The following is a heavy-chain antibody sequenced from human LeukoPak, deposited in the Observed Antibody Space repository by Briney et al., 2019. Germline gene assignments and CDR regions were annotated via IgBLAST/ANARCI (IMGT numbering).Heavy chain of an antibody. Sequence: PGRSLRLSCAASGFTFSSYGMHWVRQAPGKGLEWMAVISYDGSNKYYADSVKGRFTISRDNSKNTLYLQMNSLRAEDTAVYYCAKDSGYSSSWTNWFDPWGQGTLVTVSS. J-gene: IGHJ5*02. V-gene: IGHV3-30*18. CDR2: ISYDGSNK. D-gene: IGHD6-13*01. CDR1: GFTFSSYG. CDR3: AKDSGYSSSWTNWFDP.